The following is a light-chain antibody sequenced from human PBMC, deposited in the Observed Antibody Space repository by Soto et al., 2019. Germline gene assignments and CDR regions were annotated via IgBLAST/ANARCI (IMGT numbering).Light chain of an antibody. CDR2: GAS. V-gene: IGKV3-20*01. Sequence: EIVLTQSPGTLSLSPGERATLSCRASQSVSSSYLAWYQQKPGQAPRLLTYGASNRATGIPDRFSGSGSGTDFTLSIDRLEPEDFAVYYCQQYSSSPWTFGQGTKVESK. CDR3: QQYSSSPWT. J-gene: IGKJ1*01. CDR1: QSVSSSY.